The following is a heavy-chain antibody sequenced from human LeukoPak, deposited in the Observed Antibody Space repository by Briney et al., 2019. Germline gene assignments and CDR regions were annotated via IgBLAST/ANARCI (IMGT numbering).Heavy chain of an antibody. CDR2: IYYSGGT. CDR3: ARQPGAMVRGIIMFYFDY. Sequence: SHTLSLTCTVPGGSISSGGYYWSWLRQPPGKGLEWSEHIYYSGGTYYNPSLKSRVTISVHTPKNQFSLKLRAVTAADTAVYYRARQPGAMVRGIIMFYFDYWGQGTLVTVSS. D-gene: IGHD3-10*01. CDR1: GGSISSGGYY. V-gene: IGHV4-30-4*08. J-gene: IGHJ4*02.